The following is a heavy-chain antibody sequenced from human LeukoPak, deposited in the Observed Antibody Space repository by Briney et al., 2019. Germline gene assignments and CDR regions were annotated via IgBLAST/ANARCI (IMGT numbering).Heavy chain of an antibody. V-gene: IGHV1-46*01. D-gene: IGHD3-22*01. CDR1: GYTFTSYY. J-gene: IGHJ4*02. CDR2: INPSGGSA. Sequence: ASVKVSCKASGYTFTSYYMHWVRQAPGQGLEWMGIINPSGGSASYAQKFQGRVTMTRDMSTSTVYMELSSLRSEDTAVYYCARGDYYDSSGYYGYTSFDYWGQGTLVTVSS. CDR3: ARGDYYDSSGYYGYTSFDY.